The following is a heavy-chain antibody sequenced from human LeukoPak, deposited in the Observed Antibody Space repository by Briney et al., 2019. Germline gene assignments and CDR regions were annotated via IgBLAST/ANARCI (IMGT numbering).Heavy chain of an antibody. CDR2: MGAYNGNT. D-gene: IGHD3-22*01. J-gene: IGHJ6*02. V-gene: IGHV1-18*04. CDR3: ARELYYDSSGYRYYYYGMDV. Sequence: GASVTVSCKAFGYTFTGYYLPWVRQAPGQRLGRMGWMGAYNGNTHHAQQLQGRVTMTSDTSTRTAHLELRILRSDDTAVYYFARELYYDSSGYRYYYYGMDVWGQGPTVTVSS. CDR1: GYTFTGYY.